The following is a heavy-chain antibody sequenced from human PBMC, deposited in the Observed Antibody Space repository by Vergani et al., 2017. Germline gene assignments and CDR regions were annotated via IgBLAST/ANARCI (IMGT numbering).Heavy chain of an antibody. CDR3: ARGRKYYYDSSGYQDYFDY. D-gene: IGHD3-22*01. Sequence: QVQLVQSGAEVKKPGASVKVSCKASGYTFTSYAMHWVRQAPGQRLEWMGWINAGNGNTKYSQKFQGRVTITRDTSASTAYMELSSLRSEDTAVYCCARGRKYYYDSSGYQDYFDYWGQGTLVTVSS. V-gene: IGHV1-3*01. J-gene: IGHJ4*02. CDR2: INAGNGNT. CDR1: GYTFTSYA.